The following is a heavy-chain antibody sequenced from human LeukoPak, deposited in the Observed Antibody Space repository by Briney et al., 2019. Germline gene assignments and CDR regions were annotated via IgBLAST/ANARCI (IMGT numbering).Heavy chain of an antibody. D-gene: IGHD6-19*01. CDR2: IGSSGTTI. Sequence: GGSLRLSCAVSGFPFSVYEMNWVRQAPGKGPEWVSNIGSSGTTIYYADSVRGRFSISRDNAKSSLYLQMNSLRVEDTAVYYCALLAVASDFDYWGQGALVTVSS. J-gene: IGHJ4*02. CDR3: ALLAVASDFDY. CDR1: GFPFSVYE. V-gene: IGHV3-48*03.